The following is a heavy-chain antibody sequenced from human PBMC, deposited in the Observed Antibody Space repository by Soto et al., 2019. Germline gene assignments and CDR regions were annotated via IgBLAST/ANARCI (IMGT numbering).Heavy chain of an antibody. CDR3: ARDRSVVVVAATEPRRYYGMDV. CDR2: IYYSGST. J-gene: IGHJ6*02. V-gene: IGHV4-31*03. D-gene: IGHD2-15*01. CDR1: GGSISSGGYY. Sequence: KSSETLSLTCTVSGGSISSGGYYWSWIRQHPGKGLEWIGYIYYSGSTYYNPSLKSRVTISVDTSKNQFSLKLSSVTAADTAVYYCARDRSVVVVAATEPRRYYGMDVWGQGTTVTVSS.